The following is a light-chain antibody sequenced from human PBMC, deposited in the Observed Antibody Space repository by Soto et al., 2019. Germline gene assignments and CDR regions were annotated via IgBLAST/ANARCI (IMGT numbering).Light chain of an antibody. Sequence: QSALTQPRSVSGSPGQSVTISCTGTSTDVGGYNYVSWYQQHPGKVPKLMLYDVSKRPSGVPDRFSGSKSGNTASLTISGLQAEDEADYLCCSYAGRDTLYVFGSGTQLTVL. CDR2: DVS. CDR1: STDVGGYNY. J-gene: IGLJ1*01. CDR3: CSYAGRDTLYV. V-gene: IGLV2-11*01.